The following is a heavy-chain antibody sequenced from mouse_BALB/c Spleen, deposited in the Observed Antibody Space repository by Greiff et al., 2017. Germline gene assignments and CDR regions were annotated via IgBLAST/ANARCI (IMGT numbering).Heavy chain of an antibody. Sequence: EVKLMESGGGLVQPGGSRKLSCAASGFTFSSFGMNWVRQAPEKGLEWVAYISSGSSTIYYADTVKGRFTISRDNPKNTLFLQMTSLRSEDTAMYYCARADSSYYYAMDYWGQGTSVTVSS. J-gene: IGHJ4*01. CDR2: ISSGSSTI. V-gene: IGHV5-17*02. CDR3: ARADSSYYYAMDY. CDR1: GFTFSSFG.